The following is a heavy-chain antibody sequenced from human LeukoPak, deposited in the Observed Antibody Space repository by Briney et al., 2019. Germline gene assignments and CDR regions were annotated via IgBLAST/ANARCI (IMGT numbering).Heavy chain of an antibody. CDR2: ISSTGTYI. D-gene: IGHD1-26*01. CDR1: GFTFSSYS. V-gene: IGHV3-21*04. Sequence: PGGSLRLSCAASGFTFSSYSMNWVRQTPGKGLEWVSSISSTGTYIYYADSVKGRFTISRDNSKNTLYLQMNSLRAEDTAVYYCAKDYSGSPGTFDIWGQGTMVTVSS. J-gene: IGHJ3*02. CDR3: AKDYSGSPGTFDI.